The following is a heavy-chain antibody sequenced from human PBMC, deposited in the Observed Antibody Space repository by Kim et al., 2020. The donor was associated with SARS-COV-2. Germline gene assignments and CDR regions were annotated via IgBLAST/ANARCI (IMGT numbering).Heavy chain of an antibody. CDR3: ARVLLRYFDWDYGMDV. J-gene: IGHJ6*02. CDR1: GYTFTSYA. Sequence: ASVKVSCKASGYTFTSYAMNWVRQAPGQGLEWMGWINTNTGNPTYAQGFTGRFVFSLDTSVSTAYLQISSLKAEDTAVYYCARVLLRYFDWDYGMDVWGQGTTVTVSS. D-gene: IGHD3-9*01. CDR2: INTNTGNP. V-gene: IGHV7-4-1*02.